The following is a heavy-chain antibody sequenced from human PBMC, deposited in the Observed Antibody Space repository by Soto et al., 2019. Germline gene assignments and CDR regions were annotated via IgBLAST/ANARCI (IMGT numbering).Heavy chain of an antibody. CDR3: ARDNSGLGDD. D-gene: IGHD6-25*01. J-gene: IGHJ4*01. V-gene: IGHV1-3*04. CDR1: GYIFTSYP. CDR2: INTGTGNT. Sequence: QVQLVQSGAEVKKPGASVKVSCKASGYIFTSYPIHWVRQAPGQRLEWMGWINTGTGNTKYSQNFQGRVTTTRDTTAPTAYKEVSSLRSEDTAVYYCARDNSGLGDDWGQGTLVTVSS.